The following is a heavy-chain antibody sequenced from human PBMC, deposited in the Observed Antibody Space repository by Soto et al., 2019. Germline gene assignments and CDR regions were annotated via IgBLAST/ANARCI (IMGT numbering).Heavy chain of an antibody. J-gene: IGHJ4*02. CDR1: GFTFSSYW. CDR3: VREYYGGSGGN. CDR2: INSDGTST. D-gene: IGHD2-21*01. V-gene: IGHV3-74*01. Sequence: EVQLVESGGGLVQPGGSLRLSCAASGFTFSSYWMHWVRQAPGKGLVWVSCINSDGTSTTYADSVKGRFTISRDNDKNRLYLQMNSLRAEDTAVYYCVREYYGGSGGNWGQGTLVTVSS.